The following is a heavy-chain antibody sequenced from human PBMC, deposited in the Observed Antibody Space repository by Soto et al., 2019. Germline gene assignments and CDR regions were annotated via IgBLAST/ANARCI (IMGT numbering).Heavy chain of an antibody. CDR3: AKDRSTMRWFDP. D-gene: IGHD1-1*01. CDR2: VQMSGTT. CDR1: GASVRSYH. J-gene: IGHJ5*02. V-gene: IGHV4-4*07. Sequence: SETLSLTCAVSGASVRSYHWSWIRQAAGKGLEWIGRVQMSGTTNYNPSLKTRVTMSLDTSKNEVSLRMTSVTAADTAVYFCAKDRSTMRWFDPWGQGILVTVSS.